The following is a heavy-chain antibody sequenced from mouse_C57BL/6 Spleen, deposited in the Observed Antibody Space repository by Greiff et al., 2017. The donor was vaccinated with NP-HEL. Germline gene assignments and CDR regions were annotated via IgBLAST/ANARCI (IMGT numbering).Heavy chain of an antibody. CDR3: ARGTYYSNYVWFAY. J-gene: IGHJ3*01. CDR1: GYTFTSYW. V-gene: IGHV1-69*01. CDR2: IDPSDSYT. D-gene: IGHD2-5*01. Sequence: VQLQQPGAELVMPGASVKLSCKASGYTFTSYWMHWVKQRPGQGLEWIGEIDPSDSYTNYNQKFKGKSTLTVDTSSSTAYMQLSSLTSEDSAVYYCARGTYYSNYVWFAYWGQGTLVTVSA.